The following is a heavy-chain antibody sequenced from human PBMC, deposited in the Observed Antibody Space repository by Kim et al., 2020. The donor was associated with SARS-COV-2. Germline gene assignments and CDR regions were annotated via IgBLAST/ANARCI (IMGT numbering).Heavy chain of an antibody. D-gene: IGHD2-2*01. CDR3: ARVIGVPAAIDYYYYYGMDV. J-gene: IGHJ6*02. V-gene: IGHV4-31*02. Sequence: RVTISVDTSKNQFSLKLSSVTAADTAVYYCARVIGVPAAIDYYYYYGMDVWGQGTTVTVSS.